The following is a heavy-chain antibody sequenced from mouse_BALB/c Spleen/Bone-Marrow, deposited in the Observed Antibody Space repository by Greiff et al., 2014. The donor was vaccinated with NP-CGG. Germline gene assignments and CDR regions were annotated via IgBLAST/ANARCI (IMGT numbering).Heavy chain of an antibody. D-gene: IGHD1-1*01. Sequence: DVQLVESGAELVRPGALVKLSCKASGFNIKDYYMHWVKQRPEQGVEWIGWIDPENGNTIYDPKFQGKASITADTSSNTAYLQLSSLTSEDTAVYYCASYYGSSYDYFDYWGQGTTLTVSS. CDR3: ASYYGSSYDYFDY. J-gene: IGHJ2*01. CDR1: GFNIKDYY. V-gene: IGHV14-1*02. CDR2: IDPENGNT.